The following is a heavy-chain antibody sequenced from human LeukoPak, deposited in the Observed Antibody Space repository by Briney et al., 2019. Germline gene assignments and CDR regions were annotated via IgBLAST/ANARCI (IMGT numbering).Heavy chain of an antibody. D-gene: IGHD2-2*01. CDR1: GYTFTGNY. J-gene: IGHJ4*02. Sequence: GASVKVSCKASGYTFTGNYMHWVRRAPGQGLEWMGWINPNSGGTNYAQKFQGRVTMTRDTSISTAYMELSRLRSDDTAVYYCARDYCSSTSCYGYFDYWGQGTLVTVSS. V-gene: IGHV1-2*02. CDR2: INPNSGGT. CDR3: ARDYCSSTSCYGYFDY.